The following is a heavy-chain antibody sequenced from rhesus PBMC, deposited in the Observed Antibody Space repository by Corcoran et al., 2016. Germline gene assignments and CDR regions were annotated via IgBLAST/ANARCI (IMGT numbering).Heavy chain of an antibody. CDR1: GGSFSGYY. Sequence: QVQLQESGPGLVKPSETLSLTCAVSGGSFSGYYWGWIRQPPGKGLEWIGYIRGSSGRTDSHPSLKSRVTISTDTSKNPFSLKLSSVTAADTAVYYCARGNWGDYYDYWGQGVLVTVSS. CDR3: ARGNWGDYYDY. CDR2: IRGSSGRT. V-gene: IGHV4-165*01. J-gene: IGHJ4*01. D-gene: IGHD3-34*01.